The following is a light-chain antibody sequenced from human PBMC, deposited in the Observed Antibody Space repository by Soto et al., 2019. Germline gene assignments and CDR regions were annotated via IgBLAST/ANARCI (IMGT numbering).Light chain of an antibody. CDR1: NSDIGGYNY. J-gene: IGLJ1*01. Sequence: QSVLTQPASVSRSPGQSVTISCTGTNSDIGGYNYVSWYQQHPGKAPKLLIYDVINRPSGLSSRFSGSKSGNTASLTISGLQAEDEADYYCSSYTRTSISVFGTGTKLTVL. V-gene: IGLV2-14*03. CDR3: SSYTRTSISV. CDR2: DVI.